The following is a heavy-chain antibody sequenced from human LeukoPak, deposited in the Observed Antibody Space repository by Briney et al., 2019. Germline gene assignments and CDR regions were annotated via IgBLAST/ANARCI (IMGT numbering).Heavy chain of an antibody. Sequence: GGSLRLSCAAFGFTFSSYAMSWVRQAPGKGLEWVSAISGSGGSTYYADSVKGRFTISRDNSKNTLYLQMNSLRAEDTAVYYCATDRNSGKYYDYWGQGTLVTVSS. CDR3: ATDRNSGKYYDY. CDR1: GFTFSSYA. V-gene: IGHV3-23*01. CDR2: ISGSGGST. J-gene: IGHJ4*02. D-gene: IGHD1-26*01.